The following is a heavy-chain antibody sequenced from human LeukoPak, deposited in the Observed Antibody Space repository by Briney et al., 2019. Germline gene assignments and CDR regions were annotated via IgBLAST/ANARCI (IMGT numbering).Heavy chain of an antibody. J-gene: IGHJ3*01. CDR1: GYTFTGYH. CDR2: LNPNSGGT. CDR3: ARQGMWGAFDF. Sequence: ASVKVSCKASGYTFTGYHMHWVRQAPGQGLEWMGRLNPNSGGTNYAQKFQGRVTMTRDTSISTAYMELSRLRSDDTAIYYCARQGMWGAFDFWGQGTMVTVSS. D-gene: IGHD1-26*01. V-gene: IGHV1-2*06.